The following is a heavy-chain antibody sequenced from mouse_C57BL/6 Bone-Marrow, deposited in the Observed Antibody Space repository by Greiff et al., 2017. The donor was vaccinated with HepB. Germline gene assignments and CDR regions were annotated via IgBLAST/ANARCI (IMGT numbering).Heavy chain of an antibody. CDR2: IYPGDGDT. Sequence: QVQLKESGPELVKPGASVKISCKASGYAFSSSWMNWVKQRPGKGLEWIGRIYPGDGDTNYNGKFKGKATLTADKSSSTAYMQLSSLTSEDSAVYFCARSPDSSAYAMDYWGQGTSVTVSS. CDR3: ARSPDSSAYAMDY. J-gene: IGHJ4*01. D-gene: IGHD3-2*02. V-gene: IGHV1-82*01. CDR1: GYAFSSSW.